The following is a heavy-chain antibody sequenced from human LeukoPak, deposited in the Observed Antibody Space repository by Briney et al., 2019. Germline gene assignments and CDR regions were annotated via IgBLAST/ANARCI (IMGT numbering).Heavy chain of an antibody. D-gene: IGHD3-3*01. CDR2: VSGGGHNT. V-gene: IGHV3-23*01. Sequence: GGSLRLSCVASGFTSSSYAMSWVRQAPGKGLEWVSVVSGGGHNTYYADSVKGRFTMSRGNSKRTVYLQMNSLRAEDTAVYYCAKDRSSWYYPFDSWGQGTLVTVSS. J-gene: IGHJ4*02. CDR3: AKDRSSWYYPFDS. CDR1: GFTSSSYA.